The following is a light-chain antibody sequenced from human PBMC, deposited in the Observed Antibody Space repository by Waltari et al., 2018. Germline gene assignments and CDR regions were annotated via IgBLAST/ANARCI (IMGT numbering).Light chain of an antibody. CDR3: CAYAGSAI. Sequence: QTALTQPRSVSGSPGQSVTISCTGTSSDVGSYNYVCWYQQYPGKAPRVMIYDVNKRPSGVPDRFSVSKSGNTASLTISGLQAEDEADYYCCAYAGSAIFGGGTELTVL. CDR2: DVN. CDR1: SSDVGSYNY. V-gene: IGLV2-11*01. J-gene: IGLJ2*01.